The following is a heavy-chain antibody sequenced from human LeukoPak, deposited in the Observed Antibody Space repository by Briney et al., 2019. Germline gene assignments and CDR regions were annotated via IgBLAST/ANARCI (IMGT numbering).Heavy chain of an antibody. CDR1: GYTFTGYY. CDR2: INPNSGGT. Sequence: ASVKVSCKASGYTFTGYYMHWVRQAPGQGLEWMGWINPNSGGTNYAQKFQGRVTMTRDTSISTAYMELSSLRSDDTAVYYCARDRYYGSGSYYDWGQGTLVTVSS. D-gene: IGHD3-10*01. CDR3: ARDRYYGSGSYYD. J-gene: IGHJ4*02. V-gene: IGHV1-2*02.